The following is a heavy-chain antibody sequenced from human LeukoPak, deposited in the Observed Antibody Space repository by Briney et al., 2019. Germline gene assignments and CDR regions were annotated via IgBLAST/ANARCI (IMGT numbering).Heavy chain of an antibody. Sequence: GGSLRLSCAASGFTFSNYAMRWVRQAPGKGLEWVSAITATSSSTHDADSVQGRVTISRDNSKNTLYLQMNSLRPEDTAIYYCAKLFESGTYNNFFHYWGQGTLVTVFS. CDR3: AKLFESGTYNNFFHY. V-gene: IGHV3-23*01. CDR1: GFTFSNYA. J-gene: IGHJ4*02. D-gene: IGHD3-10*01. CDR2: ITATSSST.